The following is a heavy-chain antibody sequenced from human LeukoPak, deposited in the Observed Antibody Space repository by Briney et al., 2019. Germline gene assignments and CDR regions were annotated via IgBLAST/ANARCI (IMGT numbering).Heavy chain of an antibody. D-gene: IGHD6-13*01. Sequence: SETLSLTCTVSGGSLSSHYWSWIRQPPGKGLEWIGYIYYSGSTNYNPSLKSRVTISVDTSKNQFSLKLSSVTAADTAVYYCARHSSSWSGGWFDPWGQGTLVTVSS. V-gene: IGHV4-59*11. CDR3: ARHSSSWSGGWFDP. J-gene: IGHJ5*02. CDR2: IYYSGST. CDR1: GGSLSSHY.